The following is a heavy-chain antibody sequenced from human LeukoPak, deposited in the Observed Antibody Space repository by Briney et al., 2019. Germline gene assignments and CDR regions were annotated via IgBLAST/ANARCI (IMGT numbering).Heavy chain of an antibody. CDR2: ISGSGGST. Sequence: PGGSLRLSCAASGFTFSNYGMSWVRQAPGKGLEWVSAISGSGGSTYYADSVKGRFTISRDNSKNTLYLQMNSLRAEDTAVYYCAKDSQYDFWSGYYFEWWGQGTLVTVSS. V-gene: IGHV3-23*01. J-gene: IGHJ4*02. CDR3: AKDSQYDFWSGYYFEW. CDR1: GFTFSNYG. D-gene: IGHD3-3*01.